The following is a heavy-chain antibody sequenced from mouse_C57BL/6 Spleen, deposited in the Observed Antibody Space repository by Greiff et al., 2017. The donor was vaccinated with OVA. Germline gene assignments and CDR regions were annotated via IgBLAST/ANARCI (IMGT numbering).Heavy chain of an antibody. Sequence: EVQVVESGPGLVKPSQSLSLTCSVTGYSITSGYYWNWIRQFPGNKLEWMGYISYDGSNNYNPSLKNRISLTRDTSKNQFFLKLNSVTTEDTATYYCARDLNYVWFAYWGQGTLVTVSA. CDR2: ISYDGSN. CDR1: GYSITSGYY. J-gene: IGHJ3*01. V-gene: IGHV3-6*01. CDR3: ARDLNYVWFAY. D-gene: IGHD2-1*01.